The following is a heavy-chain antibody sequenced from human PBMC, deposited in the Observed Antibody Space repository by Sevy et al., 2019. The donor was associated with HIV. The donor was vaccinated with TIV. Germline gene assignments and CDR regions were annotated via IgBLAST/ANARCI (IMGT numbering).Heavy chain of an antibody. CDR1: GFSFNNYG. CDR3: SRNRKKRMIVAIPPTFYP. J-gene: IGHJ5*02. D-gene: IGHD3-16*01. CDR2: ISSGSSNI. V-gene: IGHV3-48*01. Sequence: GGSLRLSCAASGFSFNNYGMNWVRQAPGKGLEWISYISSGSSNINYADSVKGRFTVSRDNAKKSLVLPMNSLRPEDTALLFCSRNRKKRMIVAIPPTFYPRGQGTPGTVSS.